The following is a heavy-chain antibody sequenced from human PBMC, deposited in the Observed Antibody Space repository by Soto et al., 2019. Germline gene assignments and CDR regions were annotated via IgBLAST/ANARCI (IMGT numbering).Heavy chain of an antibody. CDR2: ISSISHNI. Sequence: GTLRLSCAASVFTCSSYAMNWVRQAPGPGLARVASISSISHNIYYAASLKGRFTISRDNAKNSLYLQMNSLRADDTAVYYCAGEPYSYYGVDVWGQGTTVTVSS. CDR3: AGEPYSYYGVDV. J-gene: IGHJ6*02. CDR1: VFTCSSYA. D-gene: IGHD3-10*01. V-gene: IGHV3-21*01.